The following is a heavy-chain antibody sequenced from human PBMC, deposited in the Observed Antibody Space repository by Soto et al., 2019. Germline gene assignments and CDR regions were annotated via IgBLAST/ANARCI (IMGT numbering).Heavy chain of an antibody. CDR2: ISYDGSNK. CDR3: AKVSGSTSHPYYYGMDV. CDR1: GFTFSSYG. Sequence: QVQLVESGGGVVQPGRSLRLSCAASGFTFSSYGMHWVRQAPGKGLEWVAVISYDGSNKYYADSVKGRFTISRDNSKNTLYLQMNSLRAEDTAVYYCAKVSGSTSHPYYYGMDVWGQGTTVTVSS. J-gene: IGHJ6*02. D-gene: IGHD2-2*01. V-gene: IGHV3-30*18.